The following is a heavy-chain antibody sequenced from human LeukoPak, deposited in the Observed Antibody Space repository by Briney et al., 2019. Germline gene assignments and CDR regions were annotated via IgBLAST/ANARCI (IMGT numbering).Heavy chain of an antibody. J-gene: IGHJ6*02. V-gene: IGHV4-59*08. CDR2: IYYSGST. CDR3: ARYSPLTVTTSYYYYYGMDV. CDR1: GGSISSYY. D-gene: IGHD4-17*01. Sequence: SETLSLTCTVSGGSISSYYWSWIRQPPGKGLEWIGYIYYSGSTNYNPTLKSRVTISVDTSKNQFPLKLSSVTAADTAVYYCARYSPLTVTTSYYYYYGMDVWGQGTTVTVSS.